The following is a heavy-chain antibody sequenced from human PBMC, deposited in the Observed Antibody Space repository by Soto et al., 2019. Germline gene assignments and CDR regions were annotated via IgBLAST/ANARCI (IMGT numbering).Heavy chain of an antibody. D-gene: IGHD6-19*01. Sequence: GGSLRLSCATSGFTFNTYAMSWVRQAPGEGLRWVSTISDSGGNKYYADSVKGRFTVSRDNSRNTLFLQMNSLRADDTALYYCAKFLSVAGFHYGMDVWGQGTTVTV. V-gene: IGHV3-23*01. CDR1: GFTFNTYA. CDR2: ISDSGGNK. CDR3: AKFLSVAGFHYGMDV. J-gene: IGHJ6*02.